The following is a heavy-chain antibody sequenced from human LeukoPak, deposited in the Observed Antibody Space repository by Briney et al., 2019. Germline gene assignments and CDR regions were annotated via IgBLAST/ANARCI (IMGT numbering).Heavy chain of an antibody. Sequence: GGSLRLSCAASGFTFDDYGMSWVRQAPGKGLEWVSGINWNGGSTGYADSVKGRFTISGDNAKNSLYLQMNSLRAEDTALYYCARSPLRYFDWLSVYYFDYWGQGTLVTVSS. CDR1: GFTFDDYG. J-gene: IGHJ4*02. CDR2: INWNGGST. V-gene: IGHV3-20*04. CDR3: ARSPLRYFDWLSVYYFDY. D-gene: IGHD3-9*01.